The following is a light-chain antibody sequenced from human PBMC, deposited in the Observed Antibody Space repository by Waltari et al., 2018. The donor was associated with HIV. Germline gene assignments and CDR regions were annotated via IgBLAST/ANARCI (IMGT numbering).Light chain of an antibody. CDR1: SRHIRYI. Sequence: QPVLTQSSSASASLGSSVKLTCTLSSRHIRYIIAWHQQQPGKAPRYLMKLERSGGYKKRRGVPDRSSGSSSGAEGYVTISIHQSEDEADYYCETWDSDTWVFGGGTKLTVL. CDR2: LERSGGY. J-gene: IGLJ3*02. CDR3: ETWDSDTWV. V-gene: IGLV4-60*03.